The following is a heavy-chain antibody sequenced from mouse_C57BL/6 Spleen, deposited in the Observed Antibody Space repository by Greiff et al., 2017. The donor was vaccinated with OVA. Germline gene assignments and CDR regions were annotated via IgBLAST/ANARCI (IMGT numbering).Heavy chain of an antibody. CDR2: IYPGSGNT. V-gene: IGHV1-76*01. D-gene: IGHD1-1*01. J-gene: IGHJ2*01. CDR3: ARGDYYGSVFDY. Sequence: QVQLQQSGAELVRPGASVKLSCKASGYTFTDYYINWVKQRPGQGLEWIARIYPGSGNTYYNEKFKGKATLTAEKSSSTAYMQLSSLTSEDSAVYFCARGDYYGSVFDYWGQGTTLTVSS. CDR1: GYTFTDYY.